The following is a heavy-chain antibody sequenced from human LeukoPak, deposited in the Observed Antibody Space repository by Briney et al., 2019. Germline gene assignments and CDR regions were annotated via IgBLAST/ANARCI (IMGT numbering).Heavy chain of an antibody. V-gene: IGHV3-30*01. CDR3: AREGGTMIVVVTYYFDY. CDR1: GFTFSSYA. J-gene: IGHJ4*02. Sequence: SGGSLRLSCAASGFTFSSYAMHWVRQAPGKGLEWVAVISYDGSNKYYADSVKGRFTISRDNSKNTLYLQMNSLRAEDTAVYYCAREGGTMIVVVTYYFDYWGQGTLVTVSS. CDR2: ISYDGSNK. D-gene: IGHD3-22*01.